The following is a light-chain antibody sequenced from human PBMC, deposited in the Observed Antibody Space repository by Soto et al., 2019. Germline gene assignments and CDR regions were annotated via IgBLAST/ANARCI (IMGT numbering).Light chain of an antibody. CDR2: EDN. CDR1: SSNIENNY. CDR3: VSWDGNLSAGV. J-gene: IGLJ2*01. Sequence: QSVLTQPPSVSAAPGQTVTISCSGGSSNIENNYVSWYQHFPGTAPQLLIYEDNNRPSVIPDRFSCSKSGTSATLGITGLQDGDEDDYYCVSWDGNLSAGVFGGGTKLTVL. V-gene: IGLV1-51*02.